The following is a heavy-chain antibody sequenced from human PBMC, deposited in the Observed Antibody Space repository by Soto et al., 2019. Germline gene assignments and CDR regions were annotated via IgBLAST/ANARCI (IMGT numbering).Heavy chain of an antibody. J-gene: IGHJ6*02. Sequence: EVQLLESGGGLVQPGGSLRLSCVASGFAFSTHAMSWVRQAPGKGLEWVSTFSGSGGNIYYAESVKGQLTISRDDSKNTLYLQMDSLRVEDTAVYYCAKDPPWTVGPLAMDVWGQGTTVTVSS. CDR2: FSGSGGNI. CDR1: GFAFSTHA. V-gene: IGHV3-23*01. D-gene: IGHD1-26*01. CDR3: AKDPPWTVGPLAMDV.